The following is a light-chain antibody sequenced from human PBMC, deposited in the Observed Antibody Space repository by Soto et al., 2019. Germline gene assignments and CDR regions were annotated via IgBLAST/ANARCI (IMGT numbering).Light chain of an antibody. J-gene: IGKJ3*01. V-gene: IGKV3-15*01. CDR1: QSVGRN. CDR2: AAS. CDR3: QEYSKWPLFT. Sequence: EIVVTQSPGILSVSPGDRATLSCRASQSVGRNLAWYQQKPGQAPTLLIYAASTRATGLPARFSGSGSGTVFTLTISSLQSEDFAVYYCQEYSKWPLFTFGPGTIVDIK.